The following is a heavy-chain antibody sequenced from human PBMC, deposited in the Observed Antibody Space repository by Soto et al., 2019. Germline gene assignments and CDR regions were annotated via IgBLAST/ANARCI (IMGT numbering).Heavy chain of an antibody. CDR1: GVTFSGSA. CDR2: IRSKANSYAT. V-gene: IGHV3-73*01. CDR3: STRGDGYNADFDY. J-gene: IGHJ4*02. D-gene: IGHD5-12*01. Sequence: EVQVVVSGGGLVQPGGSLKLSCAASGVTFSGSAMHWVRQASGKGLEWVGRIRSKANSYATAYGASVKGRFTMSRDDSKNTAYLQINSLKTEDMAVYYCSTRGDGYNADFDYWGQGTLVTVSS.